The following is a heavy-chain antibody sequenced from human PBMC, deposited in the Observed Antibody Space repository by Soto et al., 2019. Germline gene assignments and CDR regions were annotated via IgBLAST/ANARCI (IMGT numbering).Heavy chain of an antibody. CDR3: ARGNHRWLQLWYFDL. V-gene: IGHV1-69*13. CDR1: GDTFSSYT. J-gene: IGHJ2*01. Sequence: QVQLVQSGAEVKNPGSSVTVSCKASGDTFSSYTISWVRQAPGQGLEWMGGIIPIFGTANYAQKFQGRVTITADESTSTAYMELSSLRSEDTAVYYCARGNHRWLQLWYFDLWGRGTLVTVSS. D-gene: IGHD5-12*01. CDR2: IIPIFGTA.